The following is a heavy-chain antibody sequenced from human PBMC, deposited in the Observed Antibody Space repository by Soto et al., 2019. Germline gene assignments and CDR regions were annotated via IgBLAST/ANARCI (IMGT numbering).Heavy chain of an antibody. D-gene: IGHD2-21*02. V-gene: IGHV4-34*01. CDR3: ARQSLEFHCGGDCSVDY. Sequence: PSETLFLTCAVYGGSFSGYYWSWIRQPPGKGLEWIGEINHSGSTNYNPSLKSRVTISVDTSKNQFSLKLSSVTAADTAVYYCARQSLEFHCGGDCSVDYGGQGTLVTVSS. CDR2: INHSGST. J-gene: IGHJ4*02. CDR1: GGSFSGYY.